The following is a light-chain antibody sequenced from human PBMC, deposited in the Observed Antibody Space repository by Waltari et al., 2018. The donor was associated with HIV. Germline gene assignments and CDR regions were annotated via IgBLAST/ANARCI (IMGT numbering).Light chain of an antibody. J-gene: IGLJ1*01. Sequence: QSALTQPASVSGHPGQATTIACTGTRSADGSYTLVSWYKQHPGKAPKLMIYEVSNRPSWVSIRFSGSKSGNTASLTISGLQAEDETDYYCCSYAGSSTFYVFGTGTKVTVL. V-gene: IGLV2-23*02. CDR1: RSADGSYTL. CDR2: EVS. CDR3: CSYAGSSTFYV.